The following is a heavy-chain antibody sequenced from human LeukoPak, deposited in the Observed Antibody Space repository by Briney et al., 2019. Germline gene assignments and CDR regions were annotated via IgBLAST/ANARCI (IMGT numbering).Heavy chain of an antibody. CDR3: AELGITMIGGV. V-gene: IGHV3-7*01. CDR2: IKQDGSQK. J-gene: IGHJ6*04. Sequence: PGGSLRLSCAASGFTFSSYWMSWVRQAPGKGLEWVANIKQDGSQKYYVDSVKGRFTISRDNAKNSLYLQMNSLRAEDTAVYYCAELGITMIGGVWGKGTTVTISS. D-gene: IGHD3-10*02. CDR1: GFTFSSYW.